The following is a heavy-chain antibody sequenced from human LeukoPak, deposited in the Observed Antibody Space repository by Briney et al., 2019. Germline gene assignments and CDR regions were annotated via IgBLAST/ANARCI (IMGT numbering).Heavy chain of an antibody. Sequence: GGSLRLSCAASGFTFSSYAMSWVRQVPGKGLEWVSAISGSGGSTYYADSVKGRFTISRDNSKNTLYLQMNSLRAEDTAVYYCAKEGGSGSYYPENFDYWGQGTLVTVSS. V-gene: IGHV3-23*01. D-gene: IGHD3-10*01. CDR1: GFTFSSYA. J-gene: IGHJ4*02. CDR2: ISGSGGST. CDR3: AKEGGSGSYYPENFDY.